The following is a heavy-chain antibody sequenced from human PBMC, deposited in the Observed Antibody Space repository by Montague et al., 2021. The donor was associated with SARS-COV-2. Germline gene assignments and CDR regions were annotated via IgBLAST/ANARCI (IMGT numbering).Heavy chain of an antibody. J-gene: IGHJ4*02. CDR3: ARAVVGAKTATIES. V-gene: IGHV4-59*01. CDR2: MHSTGST. CDR1: GGSITNYF. Sequence: SETLSLTCSVSGGSITNYFWGWIRQSPGKGLEWVGYMHSTGSTAYNPSLKSRVIISVDTSKTQISLELSSVSAADTALYYCARAVVGAKTATIESWGQGTLVTVSS. D-gene: IGHD2-21*01.